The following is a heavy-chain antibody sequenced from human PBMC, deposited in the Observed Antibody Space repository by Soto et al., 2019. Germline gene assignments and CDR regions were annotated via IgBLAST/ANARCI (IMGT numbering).Heavy chain of an antibody. CDR3: ARGRYYYDSSGYYYPINYFDY. CDR2: IIPIFGTA. J-gene: IGHJ4*02. Sequence: SVKVSCKASGGTFSSYAISWVRQAPGQGLEWMGGIIPIFGTANYAQKFQGRVTITADESTSTAHMELSSLRSEDTAVYYCARGRYYYDSSGYYYPINYFDYWGQGTLVTVSS. CDR1: GGTFSSYA. D-gene: IGHD3-22*01. V-gene: IGHV1-69*13.